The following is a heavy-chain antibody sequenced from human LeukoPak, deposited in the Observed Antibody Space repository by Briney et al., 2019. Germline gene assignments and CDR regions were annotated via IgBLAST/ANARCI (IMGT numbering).Heavy chain of an antibody. CDR3: ARVISGYSYGQHSNWFDP. CDR1: GYTFTSYG. V-gene: IGHV1-18*01. Sequence: ASVKVSCKASGYTFTSYGISWVRQAPGQGLEWIGWISAYNGNTNYAQKLQGRVTMTTDTTTSTAYMELRSLRSDDTAVYYCARVISGYSYGQHSNWFDPWGQGTLVTVSS. D-gene: IGHD5-18*01. CDR2: ISAYNGNT. J-gene: IGHJ5*02.